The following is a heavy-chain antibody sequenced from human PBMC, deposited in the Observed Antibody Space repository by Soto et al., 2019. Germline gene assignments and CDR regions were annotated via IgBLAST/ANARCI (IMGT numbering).Heavy chain of an antibody. Sequence: GGSLRLSCAASGFTFDDYAMHWVRQAPGKGLEWVSGISWNSGSIGYADSVKGRFTISRDNAKNSLYLQMNSLRAEDTALYYCAKQTNYYGSGRRGMDVWGQGTTVTVSS. CDR1: GFTFDDYA. J-gene: IGHJ6*02. CDR2: ISWNSGSI. V-gene: IGHV3-9*01. D-gene: IGHD3-10*01. CDR3: AKQTNYYGSGRRGMDV.